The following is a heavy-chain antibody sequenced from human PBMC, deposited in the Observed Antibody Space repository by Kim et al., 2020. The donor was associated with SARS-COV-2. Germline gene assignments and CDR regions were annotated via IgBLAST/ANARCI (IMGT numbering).Heavy chain of an antibody. V-gene: IGHV3-23*01. Sequence: GGSLRLSCVASGFTFSSYAMSWVRQAPGKGLEWVSAISGSGGSTYYADSVKGRFTISRDNSKNTLYLQMNSLRAEDSAVYYCAKGQQLGVRSIYGMDVWGQGTTVTVSS. CDR3: AKGQQLGVRSIYGMDV. J-gene: IGHJ6*02. CDR1: GFTFSSYA. CDR2: ISGSGGST. D-gene: IGHD6-13*01.